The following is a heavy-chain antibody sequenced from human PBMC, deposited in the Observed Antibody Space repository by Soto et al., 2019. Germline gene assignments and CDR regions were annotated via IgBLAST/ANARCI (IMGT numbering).Heavy chain of an antibody. CDR3: ARRVVDFWSGKDWYFDL. CDR1: GYTFTSYG. CDR2: ISAYNGNT. J-gene: IGHJ2*01. V-gene: IGHV1-18*01. D-gene: IGHD3-3*01. Sequence: GASVKVSCKASGYTFTSYGISWVRQAPGQGLEWMGWISAYNGNTNYAQKLQGRVTMTTDTSTSTAYMELRSLRSDDTAVYYCARRVVDFWSGKDWYFDLWGRGTLVTVSS.